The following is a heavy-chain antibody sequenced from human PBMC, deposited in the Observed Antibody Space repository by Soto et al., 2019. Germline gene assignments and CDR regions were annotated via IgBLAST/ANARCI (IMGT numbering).Heavy chain of an antibody. CDR3: AKAVYSNYYFDY. J-gene: IGHJ4*02. CDR2: IAYDGSNN. D-gene: IGHD4-4*01. V-gene: IGHV3-30*18. Sequence: GGSLRLSCAASGFTFSDYGLHWVRQALGKGLEWVAVIAYDGSNNYYADSVKGRFTISRDNSKNTLYLQMNSLRAEVTAVYYCAKAVYSNYYFDYWGQGTLVTVSS. CDR1: GFTFSDYG.